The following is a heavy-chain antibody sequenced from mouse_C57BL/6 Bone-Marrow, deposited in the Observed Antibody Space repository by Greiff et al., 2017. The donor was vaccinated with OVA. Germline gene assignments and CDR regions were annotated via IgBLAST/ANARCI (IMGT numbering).Heavy chain of an antibody. D-gene: IGHD1-1*01. CDR1: GFNIKDDY. Sequence: VQLKESGAELVRPGASVKLSCTASGFNIKDDYMHWVKQRPEQGLEWIGWIDPENGDTEYASKFQGKATITADTSSNTAYLQLSSLTSEDTAVYYCTTSYYYGSSSLDYWGQGTTLTVSS. J-gene: IGHJ2*01. CDR2: IDPENGDT. CDR3: TTSYYYGSSSLDY. V-gene: IGHV14-4*01.